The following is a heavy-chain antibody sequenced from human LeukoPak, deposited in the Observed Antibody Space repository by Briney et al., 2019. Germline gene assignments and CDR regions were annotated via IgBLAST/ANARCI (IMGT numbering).Heavy chain of an antibody. CDR1: GFTFSSYG. CDR3: AKDFKYDFWSGYSPAFDI. Sequence: GGSLRLSCAASGFTFSSYGMHWVRQAPGKGLEWVAVIWYDGSNKYYADSVKGRFTISRDNYKNTLYLQMNSLRAEDTAVYYCAKDFKYDFWSGYSPAFDIWGQGTMVTVSS. CDR2: IWYDGSNK. D-gene: IGHD3-3*01. J-gene: IGHJ3*02. V-gene: IGHV3-33*06.